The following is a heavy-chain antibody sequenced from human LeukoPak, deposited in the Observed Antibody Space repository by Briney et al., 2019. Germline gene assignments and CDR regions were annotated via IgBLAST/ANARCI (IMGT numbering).Heavy chain of an antibody. CDR2: IINDGSYT. Sequence: GGSLRLSCAASGFTFSPVWMHWVRQAPGKGLMWVSHIINDGSYTTYADSVKGRFTISRDNARNTLSLQMNSLRAEDTAIYYCAKDVMRCSGGCIWGQGTLVTVSS. V-gene: IGHV3-74*01. CDR3: AKDVMRCSGGCI. CDR1: GFTFSPVW. D-gene: IGHD2-15*01. J-gene: IGHJ4*02.